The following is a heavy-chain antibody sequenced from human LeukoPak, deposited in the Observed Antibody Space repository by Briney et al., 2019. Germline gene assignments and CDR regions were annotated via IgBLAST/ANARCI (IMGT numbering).Heavy chain of an antibody. Sequence: SETLSLTCTVSDDSITIYYWSWIRQPPGKGLEWIGYIDHTGITNYNPSLNSRVTISRDTSKNHFSLELSSATAADTAVYFCARGRVSSGTWYSTYYYYFYMDVWGKGTTVTVSS. D-gene: IGHD6-13*01. CDR1: DDSITIYY. V-gene: IGHV4-59*01. CDR3: ARGRVSSGTWYSTYYYYFYMDV. CDR2: IDHTGIT. J-gene: IGHJ6*03.